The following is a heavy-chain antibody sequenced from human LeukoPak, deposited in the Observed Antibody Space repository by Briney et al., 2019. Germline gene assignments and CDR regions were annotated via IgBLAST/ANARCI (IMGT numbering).Heavy chain of an antibody. CDR2: TYYRSKWYK. D-gene: IGHD4-23*01. CDR3: ARGGGGLYS. V-gene: IGHV6-1*01. J-gene: IGHJ4*02. Sequence: SQTLSLTCAISGDSVSSNTTGWNWIRQSPSRGLEWLGRTYYRSKWYKDYAVSVKSRITIDPDASKNQFSLHLNSVTPDDTAVYYCARGGGGLYSWGQGTLVTVSS. CDR1: GDSVSSNTTG.